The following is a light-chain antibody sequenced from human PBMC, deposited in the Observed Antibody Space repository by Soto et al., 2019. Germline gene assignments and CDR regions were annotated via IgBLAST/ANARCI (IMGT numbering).Light chain of an antibody. V-gene: IGLV1-44*01. CDR3: ATWDDSLHGYV. CDR2: TSN. CDR1: NSNIGNNK. Sequence: QSLMTQPPSASGTPGQRFTISCSGSNSNIGNNKVNWYQQLPGTAPKLLIYTSNQRPSGVPDRFSGSKSGTSASLAISGLQSEDEADYYCATWDDSLHGYVFGTGTKVTVL. J-gene: IGLJ1*01.